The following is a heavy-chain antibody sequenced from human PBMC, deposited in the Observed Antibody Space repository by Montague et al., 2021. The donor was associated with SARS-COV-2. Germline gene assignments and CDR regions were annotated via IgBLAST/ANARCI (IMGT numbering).Heavy chain of an antibody. CDR2: MYYSGST. V-gene: IGHV4-39*07. Sequence: SETLSLTCTVSGGSISSYHHYWGWIRQPPGKGLEWIGAMYYSGSTWLNPSLKSRVTISVDTSKNQLSLNLRTVTAADTAVYFCGGVILSATSTPFDCWGPGTLVTVSS. CDR3: GGVILSATSTPFDC. D-gene: IGHD2-15*01. J-gene: IGHJ4*02. CDR1: GGSISSYHHY.